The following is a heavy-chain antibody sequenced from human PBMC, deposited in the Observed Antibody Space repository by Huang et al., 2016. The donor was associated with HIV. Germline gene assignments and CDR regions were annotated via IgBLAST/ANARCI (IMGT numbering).Heavy chain of an antibody. CDR3: ALKGDSSGWEYFRH. CDR2: ISYDGSNK. CDR1: GFIFSNYG. J-gene: IGHJ1*01. V-gene: IGHV3-30*03. D-gene: IGHD6-19*01. Sequence: QVQLVESGGGVVQPGRSLRLSFAASGFIFSNYGMHWVRQAPGKWLGCVACISYDGSNKYYTDSVKGRFSISRDNSKNTLYLQMNSLRAEDTAVYYCALKGDSSGWEYFRHWGQGTLVTVSS.